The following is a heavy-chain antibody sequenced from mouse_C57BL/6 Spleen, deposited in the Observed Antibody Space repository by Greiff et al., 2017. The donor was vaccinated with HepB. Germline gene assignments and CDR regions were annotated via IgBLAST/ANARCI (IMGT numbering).Heavy chain of an antibody. CDR1: GFTFSSYT. J-gene: IGHJ3*01. V-gene: IGHV5-9*01. CDR3: ARHRPLGWFAY. D-gene: IGHD6-1*01. Sequence: ESGGGLVKPGGSLKLSCAASGFTFSSYTMSWVRQTPEKRLEWVATISGGGGNTYYPDSVKGRCTISRDNAKNNLYLQMSSLMSEDTALYYCARHRPLGWFAYWGQGTLVTVSA. CDR2: ISGGGGNT.